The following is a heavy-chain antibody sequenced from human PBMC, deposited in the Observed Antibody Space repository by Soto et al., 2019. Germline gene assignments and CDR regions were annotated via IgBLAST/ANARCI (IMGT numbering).Heavy chain of an antibody. CDR3: VCYLEYGGHPVLLRY. D-gene: IGHD3-3*01. V-gene: IGHV4-39*01. Sequence: SETLSLTCTVSGGSISSTFYYWGWIRQAPGKGLEWVASIHYSGSTYYNPSLKSRVTISVDASNNQFSLRLSSVTAADTAVYYCVCYLEYGGHPVLLRYWGQGTLVTVSS. CDR1: GGSISSTFYY. CDR2: IHYSGST. J-gene: IGHJ4*01.